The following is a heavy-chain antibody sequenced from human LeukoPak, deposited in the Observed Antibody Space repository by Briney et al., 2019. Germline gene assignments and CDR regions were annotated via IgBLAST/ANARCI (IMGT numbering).Heavy chain of an antibody. J-gene: IGHJ4*02. CDR3: AREMDEYAGVDY. D-gene: IGHD2/OR15-2a*01. V-gene: IGHV3-33*08. CDR1: GFTFSSYG. CDR2: IWYGGSNK. Sequence: GGSLRLSCAASGFTFSSYGMHWVRQAPGKGLEWVAVIWYGGSNKYYADSVKGRFTISRDNSKNTLYLQMNSLRAEDAAVYYCAREMDEYAGVDYWGQGTLVTVSS.